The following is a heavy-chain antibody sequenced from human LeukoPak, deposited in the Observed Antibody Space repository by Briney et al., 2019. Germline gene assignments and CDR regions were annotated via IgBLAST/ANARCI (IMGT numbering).Heavy chain of an antibody. V-gene: IGHV3-48*03. CDR1: GFTFSSYE. J-gene: IGHJ4*02. CDR3: AREGSAGSWYYFDY. D-gene: IGHD6-13*01. CDR2: ISSSDNTI. Sequence: GGSLRLSCVASGFTFSSYEMNWVRQAPGKGLGWVSYISSSDNTIYYADSVKGRFTISRDNAKNSLYLQMNSLRAEDTAVYYCAREGSAGSWYYFDYWGQGTLVTVSS.